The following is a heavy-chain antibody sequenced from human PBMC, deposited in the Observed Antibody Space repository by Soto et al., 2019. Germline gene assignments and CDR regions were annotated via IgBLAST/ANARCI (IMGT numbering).Heavy chain of an antibody. D-gene: IGHD5-12*01. CDR3: AKDPWRDYYYYYMDV. Sequence: GGSLRLSCAASGFTFSIYAMSWARQAPGKGLEWVSGISDSGGSTYYEDSVKGRFTISRDNSKNTLYLQMNSLRAEDTAVYYCAKDPWRDYYYYYMDVWGKGTTVTVSS. J-gene: IGHJ6*03. CDR2: ISDSGGST. V-gene: IGHV3-23*01. CDR1: GFTFSIYA.